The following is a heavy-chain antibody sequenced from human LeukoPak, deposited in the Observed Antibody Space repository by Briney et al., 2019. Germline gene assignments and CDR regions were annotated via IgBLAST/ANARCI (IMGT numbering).Heavy chain of an antibody. V-gene: IGHV4-59*08. J-gene: IGHJ4*02. CDR1: GGSISSYY. CDR3: ARFTYDDCSNSYYIDY. D-gene: IGHD3-22*01. Sequence: SETLSLTCTVSGGSISSYYWSWIRQPPGKGLEWIGYIYYSGSTSYNPSLKSRVTMSVDTSKNQFSLKLSSVTAADTAVYYCARFTYDDCSNSYYIDYWGQGTLVTVSS. CDR2: IYYSGST.